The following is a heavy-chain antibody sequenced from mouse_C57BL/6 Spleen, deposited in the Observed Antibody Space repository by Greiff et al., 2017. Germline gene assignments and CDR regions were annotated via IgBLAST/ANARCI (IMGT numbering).Heavy chain of an antibody. Sequence: QVQLQQSGAELAKPGASVKLSCKASGYTFTSYWMNWVKQRPGQGMEWIGYINPSSGYNKYNQKFKYKATLTADKSSSTAYMQLSSLTYEDSAVYYCAREGYGSSYLFAYWGQVTLVTVSA. CDR2: INPSSGYN. V-gene: IGHV1-7*01. D-gene: IGHD1-1*01. CDR1: GYTFTSYW. CDR3: AREGYGSSYLFAY. J-gene: IGHJ3*01.